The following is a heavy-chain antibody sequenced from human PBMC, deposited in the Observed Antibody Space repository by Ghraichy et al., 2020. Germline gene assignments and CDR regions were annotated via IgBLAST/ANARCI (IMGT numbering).Heavy chain of an antibody. D-gene: IGHD5-12*01. CDR2: IKQDGSEK. V-gene: IGHV3-7*01. CDR1: GFTFSSYW. J-gene: IGHJ3*02. Sequence: LSLTYAASGFTFSSYWMSWVRQAPGKGLEWVANIKQDGSEKYYVDSVKGRFTISRDNAKNSLYLQMNSLRAEDTAVYYCASYGYGDAFDIWGQGTMVTVSS. CDR3: ASYGYGDAFDI.